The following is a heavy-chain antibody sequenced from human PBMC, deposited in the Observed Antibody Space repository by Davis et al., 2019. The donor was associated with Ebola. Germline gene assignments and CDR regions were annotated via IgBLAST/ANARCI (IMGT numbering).Heavy chain of an antibody. CDR2: INPNTDAT. Sequence: ASVKVSCKASGYTFTNYYMHWVRQAPGQGLERMGRINPNTDATNYAQRFQGRVTMTRDTSTSTVYMDLSGLRSDDTAVYFCARGGITMTVVPRDYYYGMDVWGQGTTVTVSS. CDR1: GYTFTNYY. V-gene: IGHV1-2*06. D-gene: IGHD3-22*01. J-gene: IGHJ6*02. CDR3: ARGGITMTVVPRDYYYGMDV.